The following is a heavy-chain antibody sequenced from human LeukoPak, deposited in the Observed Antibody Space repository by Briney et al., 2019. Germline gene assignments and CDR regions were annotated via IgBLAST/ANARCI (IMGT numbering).Heavy chain of an antibody. D-gene: IGHD6-19*01. CDR1: GFTFSSYG. CDR2: IRYDGSNK. CDR3: ARDSMGIAVAGGFGY. V-gene: IGHV3-30*02. J-gene: IGHJ4*02. Sequence: PGGSLRLSCAASGFTFSSYGMHWVRQAPGKGLEWVAFIRYDGSNKYYADSVKGRFTISRDNSKNTLYLQMNSLRAEDTAVYYCARDSMGIAVAGGFGYWGQGTLVTVSS.